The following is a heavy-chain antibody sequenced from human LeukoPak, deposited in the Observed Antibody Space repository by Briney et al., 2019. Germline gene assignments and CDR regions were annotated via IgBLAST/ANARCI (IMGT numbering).Heavy chain of an antibody. J-gene: IGHJ3*02. CDR3: ARAEQWLEHAFDI. V-gene: IGHV1-8*01. CDR1: GYTFTSYD. CDR2: MNPNSGNI. D-gene: IGHD6-19*01. Sequence: ASVKVSCKASGYTFTSYDINWVRQATGQGLEWMGWMNPNSGNIGYAQKFQGRVTMTRNTSISTAYMELSSLRSEDTAVYYCARAEQWLEHAFDIWGQGTMVTVSS.